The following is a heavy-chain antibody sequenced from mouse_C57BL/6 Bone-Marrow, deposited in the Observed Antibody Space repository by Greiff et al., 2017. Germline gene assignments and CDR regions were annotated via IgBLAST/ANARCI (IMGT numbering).Heavy chain of an antibody. CDR2: IDPETGGT. V-gene: IGHV1-15*01. CDR1: GYTFTDYE. J-gene: IGHJ2*01. D-gene: IGHD2-5*01. CDR3: TRRGDSIDD. Sequence: VQLQQSGAELVRPGASVTLSCKASGYTFTDYEMHWVKQTPVHGLEWIGAIDPETGGTAYNQKFKGKAILTADKSSSTAYMELRSLTSEDSAVYYCTRRGDSIDDWGQGTTLTVSS.